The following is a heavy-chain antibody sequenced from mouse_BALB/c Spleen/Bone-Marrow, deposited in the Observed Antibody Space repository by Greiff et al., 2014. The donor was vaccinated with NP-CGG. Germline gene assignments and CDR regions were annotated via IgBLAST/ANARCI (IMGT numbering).Heavy chain of an antibody. Sequence: EVQLVESGGDLVKPGGSLKLSCAASGFTFSRYGMSWVRQTPDKRLEWVANISSGGSCTYYPDSVKGRFTISRDNAKNTLYLHMSSLKSEDTAMYYCARQYGNLGVMDYWGQGTSVTVSS. J-gene: IGHJ4*01. D-gene: IGHD2-1*01. CDR3: ARQYGNLGVMDY. V-gene: IGHV5-6*01. CDR2: ISSGGSCT. CDR1: GFTFSRYG.